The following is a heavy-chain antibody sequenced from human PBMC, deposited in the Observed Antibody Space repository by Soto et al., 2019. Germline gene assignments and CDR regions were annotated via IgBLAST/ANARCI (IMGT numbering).Heavy chain of an antibody. CDR2: INAGNGNT. V-gene: IGHV1-3*01. CDR1: GYTFTSYA. CDR3: ARGGYITMVRGVDY. J-gene: IGHJ4*02. Sequence: QVQLVQSGAEVKKPGASVKVSCKASGYTFTSYAMHWVRQAPGQRLEWMGWINAGNGNTKYSQKFQGRVTITRDTSSSTAYMELSSLRSEDTAVYYCARGGYITMVRGVDYWGQGTLVTVSS. D-gene: IGHD3-10*01.